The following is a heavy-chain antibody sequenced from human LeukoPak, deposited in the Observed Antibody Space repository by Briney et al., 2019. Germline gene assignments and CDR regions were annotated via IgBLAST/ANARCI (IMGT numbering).Heavy chain of an antibody. CDR3: ARASRLYCGPTSCFYEGFDY. J-gene: IGHJ4*02. D-gene: IGHD2-21*01. CDR1: GRSLNDFY. Sequence: SETLSLTCTVSGRSLNDFYWSWIRQSPGKGLEWIGYSSSSGSTNYHPSLKSRVTISVDTSRNQFSLKVTSLTAADTALYYCARASRLYCGPTSCFYEGFDYWGQGTLVTVSS. CDR2: SSSSGST. V-gene: IGHV4-59*12.